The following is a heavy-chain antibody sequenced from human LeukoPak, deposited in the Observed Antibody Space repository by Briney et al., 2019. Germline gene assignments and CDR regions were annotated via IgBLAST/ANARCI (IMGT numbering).Heavy chain of an antibody. V-gene: IGHV3-30*18. D-gene: IGHD3-10*01. Sequence: PGGSLRLSCAASGFSFSNYGMHWVRQAPGKGLEWVAVISYDGSNKYYADSVKGRFTISRDSSKNTLYVQMNTLRPEDTAVYYCAKDRGVRGILDSYYYGMAVWGQGTTVTVSS. CDR2: ISYDGSNK. CDR1: GFSFSNYG. J-gene: IGHJ6*02. CDR3: AKDRGVRGILDSYYYGMAV.